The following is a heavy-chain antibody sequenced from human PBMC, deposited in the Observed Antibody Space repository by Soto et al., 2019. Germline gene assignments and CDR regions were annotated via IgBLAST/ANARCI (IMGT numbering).Heavy chain of an antibody. CDR3: AAGEASSRNLAPYYLDF. CDR2: IYHGGTT. J-gene: IGHJ4*02. CDR1: GGFISSGDSS. Sequence: SETLSLTCAVSGGFISSGDSSWSWIRQPPGRGLEWIGHIYHGGTTFYNPSLRSRVTISEDTSKNQFSLKLLSVTTADTAVYFCAAGEASSRNLAPYYLDFWGQGTLVTVSS. D-gene: IGHD6-13*01. V-gene: IGHV4-30-2*02.